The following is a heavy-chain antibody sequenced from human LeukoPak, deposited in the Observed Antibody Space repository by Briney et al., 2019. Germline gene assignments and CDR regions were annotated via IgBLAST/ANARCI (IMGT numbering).Heavy chain of an antibody. CDR3: ARGFTNWFDY. V-gene: IGHV1-46*01. D-gene: IGHD3-10*01. CDR1: GYTFITYY. Sequence: ASVNVSCKASGYTFITYYIHWVRQAPGQGLELMGAINPSSSATSYTQIFQGRVTMTRDTSTSTVYMELTSLRSEDTAVYYCARGFTNWFDYWGQGTLVTVSA. CDR2: INPSSSAT. J-gene: IGHJ5*01.